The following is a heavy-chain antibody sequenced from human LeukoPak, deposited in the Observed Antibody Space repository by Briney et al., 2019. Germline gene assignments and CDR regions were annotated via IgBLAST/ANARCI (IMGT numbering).Heavy chain of an antibody. V-gene: IGHV3-33*01. CDR1: GFTFSSYA. J-gene: IGHJ4*02. CDR2: IWSDGNNK. D-gene: IGHD6-13*01. Sequence: PGGSLRLSCAASGFTFSSYAMHWVRQAPGKGLEWVAIIWSDGNNKYYADSVEGRFTISIDTSKNTLFLQMNSLRAEDTAVYYCARGQPGVAAAGNLDYWGQGTLVTVSS. CDR3: ARGQPGVAAAGNLDY.